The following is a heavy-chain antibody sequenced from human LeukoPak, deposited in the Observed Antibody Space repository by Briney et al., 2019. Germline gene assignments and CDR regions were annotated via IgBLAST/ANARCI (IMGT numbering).Heavy chain of an antibody. CDR2: ISSSSSYI. J-gene: IGHJ6*03. CDR3: ARAPPRRWPYYMDV. D-gene: IGHD5-24*01. CDR1: GFTFSSYS. V-gene: IGHV3-21*01. Sequence: PGGSLRLSCAASGFTFSSYSMNWVRQAPGKGLEWVSSISSSSSYIYYADSVKGRFTISRDTAKNSLYLQMNSLRAEDTAVYYCARAPPRRWPYYMDVWGKGTTVTVSS.